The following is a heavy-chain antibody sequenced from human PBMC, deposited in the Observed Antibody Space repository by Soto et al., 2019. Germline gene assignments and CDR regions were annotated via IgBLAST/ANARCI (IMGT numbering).Heavy chain of an antibody. CDR2: IYHSGST. CDR3: ARERYCSGGSCYLRPCAPLDY. V-gene: IGHV4-4*02. Sequence: QVQLQESGPGLVKPSGTLSLTCAVSGGSISSSNWWSWVRQPPGKGLEWIGEIYHSGSTNYNPSLKSRATISVDKSKNQFSLKLSSVTAADTAVYYCARERYCSGGSCYLRPCAPLDYWGQGTLVTVSS. CDR1: GGSISSSNW. J-gene: IGHJ4*02. D-gene: IGHD2-15*01.